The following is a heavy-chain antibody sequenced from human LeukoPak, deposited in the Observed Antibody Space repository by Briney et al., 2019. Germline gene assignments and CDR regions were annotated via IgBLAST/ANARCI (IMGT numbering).Heavy chain of an antibody. CDR1: GFTFSDYY. D-gene: IGHD5-12*01. Sequence: KPGGSQRLSCAASGFTFSDYYMSWLSQAPGKGLEWVSYISSSSSYTNYADSVKGRFTISRDNAKNSLYLQMNSLRAEDTAVYYCARLLPPIVATSHWFDPWGQGTLVTVSS. J-gene: IGHJ5*02. CDR3: ARLLPPIVATSHWFDP. V-gene: IGHV3-11*06. CDR2: ISSSSSYT.